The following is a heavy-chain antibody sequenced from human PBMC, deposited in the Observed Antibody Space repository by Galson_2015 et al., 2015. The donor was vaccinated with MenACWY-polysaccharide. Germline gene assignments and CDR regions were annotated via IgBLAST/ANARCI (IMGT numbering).Heavy chain of an antibody. J-gene: IGHJ4*02. V-gene: IGHV3-15*01. CDR1: GFTFSNDW. CDR3: TTWGRYVY. D-gene: IGHD1-14*01. Sequence: SLRLSCAASGFTFSNDWMSWVRQAPGKGLEWVGRIKSKYNGGTTDYAATVKGRFSISRDDSQSTAYLQMNSLRTYDTAIYYCTTWGRYVYWGQGSVVTVSS. CDR2: IKSKYNGGTT.